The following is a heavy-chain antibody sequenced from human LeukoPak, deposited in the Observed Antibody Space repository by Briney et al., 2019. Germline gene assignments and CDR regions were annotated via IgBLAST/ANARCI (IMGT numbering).Heavy chain of an antibody. CDR1: GYTFTNYA. J-gene: IGHJ5*02. CDR3: ARGFRITMVRGVGPGPHNWFDP. Sequence: WASVKVSCKASGYTFTNYAMHWVRQAPGQRLEWMGWINVGNGDTKYSQKFQGRVTITRDTSATTAYMELSSLRSEDTAVYYCARGFRITMVRGVGPGPHNWFDPWGQGTLVTVSS. V-gene: IGHV1-3*01. CDR2: INVGNGDT. D-gene: IGHD3-10*01.